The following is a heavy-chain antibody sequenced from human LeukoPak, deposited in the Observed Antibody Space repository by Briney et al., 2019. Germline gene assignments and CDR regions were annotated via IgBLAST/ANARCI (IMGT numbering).Heavy chain of an antibody. J-gene: IGHJ3*02. CDR1: GYSFSSYW. V-gene: IGHV5-51*01. CDR3: ARHAGSVVVVTGTRAAFDI. D-gene: IGHD2-15*01. Sequence: HGESLKISCKGSGYSFSSYWIGWVRQLPGKGLEWMGIIYPGDSYTRYSPSFQGQVTISADKSISTAYLQWSSLKASDSAMYYCARHAGSVVVVTGTRAAFDIWGQGTMVTVSS. CDR2: IYPGDSYT.